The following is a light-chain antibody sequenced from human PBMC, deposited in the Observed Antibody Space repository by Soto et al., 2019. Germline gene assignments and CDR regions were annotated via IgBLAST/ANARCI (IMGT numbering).Light chain of an antibody. CDR1: QSVSSSS. V-gene: IGKV3-20*01. Sequence: ETVLTQSPGTLSLSPGERATLSCRASQSVSSSSLAWYQQRPGQAPRLLIYSTSSRATGIPDRFSGSGSGTDFTLTISRLEPEDFAVYFCQRYGSSPLITFGQGTRLEIK. CDR3: QRYGSSPLIT. CDR2: STS. J-gene: IGKJ5*01.